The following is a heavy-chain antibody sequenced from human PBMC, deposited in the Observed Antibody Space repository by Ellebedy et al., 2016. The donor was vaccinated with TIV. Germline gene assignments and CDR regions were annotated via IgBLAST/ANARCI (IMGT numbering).Heavy chain of an antibody. CDR2: INHSGSN. D-gene: IGHD2-2*01. J-gene: IGHJ6*03. V-gene: IGHV4-34*01. Sequence: SETLSLXCTSAVYGGSFSGYYWSWTRQPPGKGLEWIGEINHSGSNNYNPSLKSRVTISVDTSKNQFSLKLSSVTAADTAVYYCAREKRGVVVVPAAPYYYYYMDVWGKGTTVTVSS. CDR3: AREKRGVVVVPAAPYYYYYMDV. CDR1: GGSFSGYY.